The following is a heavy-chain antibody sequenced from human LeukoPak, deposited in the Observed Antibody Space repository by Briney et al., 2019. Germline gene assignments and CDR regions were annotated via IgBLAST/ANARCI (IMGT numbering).Heavy chain of an antibody. V-gene: IGHV3-21*01. CDR1: GFTFSSYS. CDR3: AREGSWYAYYFDY. D-gene: IGHD6-13*01. Sequence: GGSLRLSCAASGFTFSSYSMNWVRQAPGKGLEWVSSISSSSSYIYYADSVKGRFTISRDNAKNSLYLQMNSLRAEDTAVYYCAREGSWYAYYFDYWGQGTLVTVSS. J-gene: IGHJ4*02. CDR2: ISSSSSYI.